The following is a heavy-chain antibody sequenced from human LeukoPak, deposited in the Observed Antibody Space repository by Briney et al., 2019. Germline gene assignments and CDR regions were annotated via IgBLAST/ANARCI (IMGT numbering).Heavy chain of an antibody. Sequence: GGSLRPSCGALGFTFSSYGMQGVRQAPGKGLEWVAVIWYDGSNKYYADSVKGRFTISRDNSKNTLYLQMNSLRAEDTAVYYCAKGYCSGGSCSIDYWGQGTLVTVSS. CDR2: IWYDGSNK. V-gene: IGHV3-33*06. CDR1: GFTFSSYG. D-gene: IGHD2-15*01. CDR3: AKGYCSGGSCSIDY. J-gene: IGHJ4*02.